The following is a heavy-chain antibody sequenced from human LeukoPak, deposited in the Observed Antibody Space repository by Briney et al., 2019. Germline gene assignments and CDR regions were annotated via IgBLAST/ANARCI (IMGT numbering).Heavy chain of an antibody. CDR2: IYYSGTT. J-gene: IGHJ4*02. D-gene: IGHD6-13*01. Sequence: PSETLSLTCTVSGGPMSSYYWSWMRQPPGKGLEWIGYIYYSGTTNYNPSLKSRVTISVDTSKNQFSLKLSSVTAADTAVYYCARGVYIAAAQYGYWGQGTLVTVSS. V-gene: IGHV4-59*01. CDR3: ARGVYIAAAQYGY. CDR1: GGPMSSYY.